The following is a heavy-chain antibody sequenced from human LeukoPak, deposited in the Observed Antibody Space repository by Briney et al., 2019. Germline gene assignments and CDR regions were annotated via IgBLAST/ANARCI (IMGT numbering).Heavy chain of an antibody. D-gene: IGHD5-12*01. CDR3: ATYHSGYDYYFDY. CDR2: IYYSGST. V-gene: IGHV4-59*08. Sequence: SETLSLTCTVSGDSITSYYWSWIRQPPGKGLEWIGYIYYSGSTNYNPSLKSRVTISVDTSKNQFSLKLSSVTAADTAVYYCATYHSGYDYYFDYWGQGTLVTVSS. J-gene: IGHJ4*02. CDR1: GDSITSYY.